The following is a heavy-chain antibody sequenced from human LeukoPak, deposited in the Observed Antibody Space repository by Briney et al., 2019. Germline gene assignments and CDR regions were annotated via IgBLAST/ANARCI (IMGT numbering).Heavy chain of an antibody. Sequence: ASVKVSCKASGGTFSSYAISCVRQAPGQGHKWMGGIIPIFGTANYAQKLQGRVTITTDESTSTAYMELSSLRSEDTAVYYCARGVLYCGGDCYPTYFDYWGQGTLVTVSS. CDR3: ARGVLYCGGDCYPTYFDY. V-gene: IGHV1-69*05. D-gene: IGHD2-21*02. CDR2: IIPIFGTA. J-gene: IGHJ4*02. CDR1: GGTFSSYA.